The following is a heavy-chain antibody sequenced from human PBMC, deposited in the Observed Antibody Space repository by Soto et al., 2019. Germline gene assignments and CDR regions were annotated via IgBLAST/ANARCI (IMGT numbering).Heavy chain of an antibody. CDR3: AGRTVATSWTLDI. Sequence: GGSLRLSCQASGFIFTKNAVAWVRQAPGKGLEWLSGISGTAGRTYYADSVKGRFIISRDTSKNTVYLQMNSLRAEDTAIYYFAGRTVATSWTLDIWGQGTTVTVSS. D-gene: IGHD5-12*01. V-gene: IGHV3-23*01. J-gene: IGHJ3*02. CDR1: GFIFTKNA. CDR2: ISGTAGRT.